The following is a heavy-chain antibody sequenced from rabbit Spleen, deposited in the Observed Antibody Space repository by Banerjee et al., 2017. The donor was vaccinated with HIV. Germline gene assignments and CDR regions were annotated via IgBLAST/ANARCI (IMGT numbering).Heavy chain of an antibody. CDR1: GFSFSDRDV. D-gene: IGHD3-1*01. CDR2: INAYTGKP. Sequence: QEQLVESGGGLVQPEGSLTLTCKASGFSFSDRDVMCWVRQAPGKGLQWIACINAYTGKPVYATWAKGRFTISRTSSTSVTLQMTSLTAADTATYFCAGDLASVVGWNFGLWGQGTLVTVS. CDR3: AGDLASVVGWNFGL. J-gene: IGHJ4*01. V-gene: IGHV1S45*01.